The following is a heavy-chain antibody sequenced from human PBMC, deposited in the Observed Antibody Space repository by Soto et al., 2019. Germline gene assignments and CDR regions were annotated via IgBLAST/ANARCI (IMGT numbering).Heavy chain of an antibody. CDR2: IYFSESI. J-gene: IGHJ4*02. V-gene: IGHV4-39*02. Sequence: PESLSPASPLSGGLISSSSYYWGRIRQTPGKGLEWTGSIYFSESIYYNPSPKRRVTISVDTSKTHFSLRLISVAAADTSVYYCAWPYDSGGYYPFDYWGQGTLVTVSS. CDR3: AWPYDSGGYYPFDY. CDR1: GGLISSSSYY. D-gene: IGHD3-22*01.